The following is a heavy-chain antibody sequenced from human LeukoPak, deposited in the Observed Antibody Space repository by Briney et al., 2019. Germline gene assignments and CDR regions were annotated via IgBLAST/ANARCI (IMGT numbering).Heavy chain of an antibody. CDR2: IYTSGST. CDR3: ASGSTRYYYYYMDV. CDR1: GGSISSYY. J-gene: IGHJ6*03. V-gene: IGHV4-4*07. Sequence: PSETLSLTCTVSGGSISSYYWSWIRQPAGKGLEWIGRIYTSGSTNYNPSLKSRVTISIDTSKNQFSLKLTSVTAADTAVYYCASGSTRYYYYYMDVWGKGTAVTISS.